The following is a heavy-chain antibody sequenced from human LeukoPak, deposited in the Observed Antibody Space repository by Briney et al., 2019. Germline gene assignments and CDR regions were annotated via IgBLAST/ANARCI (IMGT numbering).Heavy chain of an antibody. CDR3: AREGYSYGSEFDY. CDR2: INQDGSEK. D-gene: IGHD5-18*01. Sequence: GGSLRLSCAASGFTFSSYWMSWVRQAPGKGLEWVANINQDGSEKYYVDSVKGRFTISRDNAKNSLYLQMNSLRAEDTAVYYCAREGYSYGSEFDYWGQGTLVTVSS. J-gene: IGHJ4*02. CDR1: GFTFSSYW. V-gene: IGHV3-7*01.